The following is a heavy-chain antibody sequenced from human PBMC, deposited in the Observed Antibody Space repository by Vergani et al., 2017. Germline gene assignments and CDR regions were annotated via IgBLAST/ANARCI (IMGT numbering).Heavy chain of an antibody. D-gene: IGHD4-17*01. CDR2: INPNSGGT. CDR3: AREMAPVTTDFDY. Sequence: QVQLVQSGAEVKKPGASVKVSSKASGYTFTGYYMHWVRQAPGQGLEWMGWINPNSGGTNYAQKVQGRVTMTRDTSISTAYMELSRLRSDDTAVYYCAREMAPVTTDFDYWGQGTLVTVSS. V-gene: IGHV1-2*02. J-gene: IGHJ4*02. CDR1: GYTFTGYY.